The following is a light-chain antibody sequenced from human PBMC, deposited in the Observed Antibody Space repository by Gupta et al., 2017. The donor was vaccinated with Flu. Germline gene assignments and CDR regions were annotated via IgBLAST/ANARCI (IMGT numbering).Light chain of an antibody. V-gene: IGKV1-39*01. Sequence: DNQMPQSPPPLSACVGDRVTITCRASQSISSYLNWYQQKPGKAPKLLIYAASSLQSGVPSRFSGSGSATDFTLTISSLQPEDFATYYRQQSYSTPWTFGQGTKVEIK. J-gene: IGKJ1*01. CDR3: QQSYSTPWT. CDR2: AAS. CDR1: QSISSY.